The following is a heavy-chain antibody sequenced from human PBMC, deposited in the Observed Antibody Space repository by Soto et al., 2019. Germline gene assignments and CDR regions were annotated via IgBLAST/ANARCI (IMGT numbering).Heavy chain of an antibody. CDR1: GFTFSSYA. CDR2: ISGSGGST. CDR3: AKGTYDILTDSFRVDYYYYYGMDV. Sequence: GGSLRLSCAASGFTFSSYAMSWVRQAPGKGLEWVSAISGSGGSTYYADSVKGRFTISRDDSKNTLYLQMNSLRAEDTAVYYCAKGTYDILTDSFRVDYYYYYGMDVWGQGTTVTVSS. V-gene: IGHV3-23*01. J-gene: IGHJ6*02. D-gene: IGHD3-9*01.